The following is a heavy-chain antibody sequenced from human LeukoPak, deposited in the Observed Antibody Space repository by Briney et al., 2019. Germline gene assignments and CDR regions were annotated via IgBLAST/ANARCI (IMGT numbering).Heavy chain of an antibody. Sequence: ASVKVSCKASGYTFIAYYIHWVRQAPGQGLEWMGCINHNTGGTNYAQKFQGRVTMTRDTSISTAYMELSRLTSDDTAMYYCAKNEGYCSGGGCYRFDYWGQGTRVTVSS. D-gene: IGHD2-15*01. CDR3: AKNEGYCSGGGCYRFDY. J-gene: IGHJ4*02. V-gene: IGHV1-2*02. CDR1: GYTFIAYY. CDR2: INHNTGGT.